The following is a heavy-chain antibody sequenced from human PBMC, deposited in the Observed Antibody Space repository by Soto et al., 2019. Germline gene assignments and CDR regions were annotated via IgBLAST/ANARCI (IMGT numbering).Heavy chain of an antibody. CDR1: GGSFRGYY. V-gene: IGHV4-34*01. J-gene: IGHJ4*02. CDR3: ARGYCSSTSCYNGETFDY. D-gene: IGHD2-2*02. Sequence: ETPSLTCAVYGGSFRGYYWSWIRQPPGKGLEWIGEINHSGSTNYNPSLKSRVTISVDTSKNQLSLKLSSVTAADTAVYYCARGYCSSTSCYNGETFDYWGQGTLVTVSS. CDR2: INHSGST.